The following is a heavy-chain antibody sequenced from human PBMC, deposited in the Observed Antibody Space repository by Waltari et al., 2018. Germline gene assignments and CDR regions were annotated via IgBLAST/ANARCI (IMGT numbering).Heavy chain of an antibody. D-gene: IGHD2-21*01. J-gene: IGHJ5*02. CDR2: VSPNSGAT. V-gene: IGHV1-8*02. CDR3: ARGRDVFANFDYNWFDP. Sequence: QVQLVQSGAEVLKPGASVKVSCPASGSTFLTYELNWVRQAAGQGLEGMGWVSPNSGATAYAQKFLGRFTMTWDTSISTAYMELSNLRSDDTAVLYCARGRDVFANFDYNWFDPWGQGTLVTVSS. CDR1: GSTFLTYE.